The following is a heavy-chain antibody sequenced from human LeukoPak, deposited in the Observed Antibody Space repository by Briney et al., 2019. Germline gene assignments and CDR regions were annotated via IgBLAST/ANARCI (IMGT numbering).Heavy chain of an antibody. D-gene: IGHD2-2*01. V-gene: IGHV3-23*01. CDR1: GFTFTSYG. CDR2: ISGSGGST. CDR3: AKEFGYDHEAFDS. Sequence: GGSLRLSCAASGFTFTSYGMTWVRQAPGKGLEGVSAISGSGGSTYYTDSVKGRFTISRDRSKNTLYLQMNSLRVEDSAVYYCAKEFGYDHEAFDSWGQGTMVTVSS. J-gene: IGHJ3*01.